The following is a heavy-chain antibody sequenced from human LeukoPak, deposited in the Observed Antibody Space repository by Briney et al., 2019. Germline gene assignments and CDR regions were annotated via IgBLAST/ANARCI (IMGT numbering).Heavy chain of an antibody. J-gene: IGHJ6*03. Sequence: PGGSLTLSCAASGFTFSDYYMSWIRQAPGKGLAWVSYISSRGSTIYHADSVKGPFTISRDNAKDSLYLQMNSLGAEDTAVYYCARYWGAVAVFLGGNYMDVWGKGTTVTVSS. CDR2: ISSRGSTI. V-gene: IGHV3-11*04. D-gene: IGHD6-19*01. CDR3: ARYWGAVAVFLGGNYMDV. CDR1: GFTFSDYY.